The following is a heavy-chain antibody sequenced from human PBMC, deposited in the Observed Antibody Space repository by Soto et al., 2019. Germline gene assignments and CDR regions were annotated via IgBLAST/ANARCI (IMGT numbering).Heavy chain of an antibody. Sequence: SETLSLTCTVSGGSISSYYWSWIRQPPGKGLEWIGFIYYSVSTNYNPSLKSLVTISVDTSKNQFSLKLNSMTAADTAVYYCARHNYGSGSTYFDYWGQGTLVTVSS. CDR1: GGSISSYY. V-gene: IGHV4-59*08. J-gene: IGHJ4*02. CDR2: IYYSVST. CDR3: ARHNYGSGSTYFDY. D-gene: IGHD3-10*01.